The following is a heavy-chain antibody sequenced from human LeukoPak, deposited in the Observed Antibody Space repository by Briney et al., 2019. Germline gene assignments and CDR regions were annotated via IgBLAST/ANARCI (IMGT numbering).Heavy chain of an antibody. Sequence: GSLRLSCAASGFTFSSYGMHWVRQAPGKGLEWVAFIRYDGSNKYYADSVKGRFTISRDNSKNTLYLQMNSLRAEDTAVYYCARDIRSGYLSPFDYWGQGTLVTVSS. CDR1: GFTFSSYG. CDR3: ARDIRSGYLSPFDY. V-gene: IGHV3-30*02. J-gene: IGHJ4*02. CDR2: IRYDGSNK. D-gene: IGHD3-22*01.